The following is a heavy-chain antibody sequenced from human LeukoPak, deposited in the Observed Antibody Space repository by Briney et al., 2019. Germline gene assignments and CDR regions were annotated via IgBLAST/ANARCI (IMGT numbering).Heavy chain of an antibody. V-gene: IGHV4-39*07. J-gene: IGHJ6*03. CDR3: ARSRNYDFWSGYYDYYYYYMDV. Sequence: PSETLSLTCTVSGGSISSYYWGWIRQPPGKGLEWIGSIYYSGSTYYNPSLKSRVTISVDTSKNQFSLKLSSVTAADTAVYYCARSRNYDFWSGYYDYYYYYMDVWGKGTTVTVSS. CDR1: GGSISSYY. CDR2: IYYSGST. D-gene: IGHD3-3*01.